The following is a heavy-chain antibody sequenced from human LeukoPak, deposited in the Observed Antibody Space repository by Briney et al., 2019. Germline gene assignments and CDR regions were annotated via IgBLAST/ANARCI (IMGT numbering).Heavy chain of an antibody. Sequence: ETLSLTCTVSGDSMTNYYWNWIRQPPGKGLEWIGYTHHSGTTNYNPSLKSRATISVDTSKNQFSLKLSSVTAADTAVYYCARERTSMVRGGHFDYWGQGTLVTVSS. J-gene: IGHJ4*02. CDR3: ARERTSMVRGGHFDY. CDR2: THHSGTT. CDR1: GDSMTNYY. D-gene: IGHD3-10*01. V-gene: IGHV4-59*01.